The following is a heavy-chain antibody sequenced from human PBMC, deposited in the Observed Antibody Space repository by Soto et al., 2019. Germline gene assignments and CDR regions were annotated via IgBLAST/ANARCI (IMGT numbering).Heavy chain of an antibody. J-gene: IGHJ4*02. V-gene: IGHV4-38-2*01. CDR3: ARAPVGLDTISYFDY. CDR2: IHHTGGT. CDR1: GYSITSGYY. D-gene: IGHD3-3*01. Sequence: SETLSLTCAVSGYSITSGYYWGWIRQPPGKGLEWMGTIHHTGGTYYNPSLKSRVSMSIDTSKNQFSLRLTSVTAADTAVYFCARAPVGLDTISYFDYWGQGKLVTVSS.